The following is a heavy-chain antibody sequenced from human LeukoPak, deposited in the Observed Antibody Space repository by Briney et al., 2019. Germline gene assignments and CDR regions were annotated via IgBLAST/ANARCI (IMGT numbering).Heavy chain of an antibody. D-gene: IGHD3-9*01. Sequence: PSETLSLTCTVSGGSISSSSYYWGWIRQPPGKRLEWIGSIYYSGSTYYNPSLKSRVTISVDTSKNQFSLKLSSVTAADTAVYYCARIRGVYVLRYFDWLFPYYMDVWGKGTTVTISS. CDR1: GGSISSSSYY. CDR3: ARIRGVYVLRYFDWLFPYYMDV. J-gene: IGHJ6*03. V-gene: IGHV4-39*01. CDR2: IYYSGST.